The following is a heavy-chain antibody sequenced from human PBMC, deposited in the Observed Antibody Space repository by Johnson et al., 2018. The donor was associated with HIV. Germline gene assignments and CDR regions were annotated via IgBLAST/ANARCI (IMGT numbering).Heavy chain of an antibody. Sequence: VQLVESGGGVVRPGGSLRLSCAASGFTVRSNYMSWVRQAPGKGLEWVSVIYSGGSTNYADSVKGRFTISRDISKNTLYLQMNSLRAEDTAVYYCTRRSPYDAFDIWGQGTMVTVSS. CDR1: GFTVRSNY. CDR2: IYSGGST. CDR3: TRRSPYDAFDI. J-gene: IGHJ3*02. V-gene: IGHV3-66*02.